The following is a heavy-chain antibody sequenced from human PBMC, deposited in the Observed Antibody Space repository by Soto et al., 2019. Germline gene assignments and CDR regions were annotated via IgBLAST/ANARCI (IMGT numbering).Heavy chain of an antibody. J-gene: IGHJ5*02. CDR2: IIPILGIA. Sequence: QVQLVQSGAEVKKPGSSVKVSCKASGGTFSSDTISWVRQAPGQGLEWMGRIIPILGIANYAQKFQGRVTITADKSTSTAYMELSSLRSEDTAVYYCARDWLGYCSGGSCYSEVWFYPWGQGTLVTVSS. CDR1: GGTFSSDT. V-gene: IGHV1-69*08. D-gene: IGHD2-15*01. CDR3: ARDWLGYCSGGSCYSEVWFYP.